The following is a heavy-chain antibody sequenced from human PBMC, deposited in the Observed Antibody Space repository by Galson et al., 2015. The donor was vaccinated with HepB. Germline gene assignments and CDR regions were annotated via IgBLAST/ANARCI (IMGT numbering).Heavy chain of an antibody. D-gene: IGHD6-13*01. CDR2: ISFDGSNK. CDR1: GFTFSSYA. CDR3: ARGARGIAAANFDP. V-gene: IGHV3-30-3*01. J-gene: IGHJ5*02. Sequence: SLRLSCAASGFTFSSYAMSWVRQTPGKGLEWVAVISFDGSNKYYADSVKGRFTISRDNSKNTLYLQMNSLRTEDTAVYHCARGARGIAAANFDPWGQGTLVTVSS.